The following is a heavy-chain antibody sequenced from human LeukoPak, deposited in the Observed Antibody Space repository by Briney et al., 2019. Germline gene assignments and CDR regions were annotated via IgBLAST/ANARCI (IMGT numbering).Heavy chain of an antibody. CDR2: ISGSGGST. J-gene: IGHJ4*02. CDR1: GFTFSSYA. CDR3: AKDYRQLVLGGIFDY. V-gene: IGHV3-23*01. D-gene: IGHD6-6*01. Sequence: GGSLRLSCAASGFTFSSYAMSWVRQAPGKGLEWVSAISGSGGSTYYADSVKGRYTISRDNSKNTLYLQMNSLRAEDTAVYYCAKDYRQLVLGGIFDYWGQGTLVTVSS.